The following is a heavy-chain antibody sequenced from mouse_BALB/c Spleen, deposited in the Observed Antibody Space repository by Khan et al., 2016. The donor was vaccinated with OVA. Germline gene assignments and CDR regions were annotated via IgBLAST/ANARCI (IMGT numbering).Heavy chain of an antibody. D-gene: IGHD1-1*01. CDR3: AISYYGSFWYFDV. V-gene: IGHV1S56*01. J-gene: IGHJ1*01. CDR2: IYPGDGRT. CDR1: GFTFINYY. Sequence: QVQLKQSGPELVKPGASVKMSCKASGFTFINYYIHWVKQRPGQGLEWIGWIYPGDGRTKYNEKFKGKTTLNTDKSSSTTYMLLSSLTSDDSAIYFCAISYYGSFWYFDVWGAGTTVTVSS.